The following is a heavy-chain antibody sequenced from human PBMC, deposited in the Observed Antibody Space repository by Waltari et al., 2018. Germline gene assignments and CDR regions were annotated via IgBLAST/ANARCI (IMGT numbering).Heavy chain of an antibody. CDR3: AKDPRRGSSSGNWFDP. CDR1: GFTFISYA. D-gene: IGHD6-6*01. J-gene: IGHJ5*02. V-gene: IGHV3-23*01. Sequence: EVQLLESGGGLVQPGGSLRLSCAASGFTFISYAMSWVRQAPGKGLEWVSAISGSGGSICYADPVRVRFIISRHNSKNTLYLQMNSLRAEDTAVYYCAKDPRRGSSSGNWFDPWGQGTLVTVSS. CDR2: ISGSGGSI.